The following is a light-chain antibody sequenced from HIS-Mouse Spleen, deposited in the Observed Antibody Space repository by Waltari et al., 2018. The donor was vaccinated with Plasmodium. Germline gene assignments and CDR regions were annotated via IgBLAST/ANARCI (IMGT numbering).Light chain of an antibody. CDR2: EVS. CDR1: SSTVGGYNY. J-gene: IGLJ3*02. V-gene: IGLV2-14*01. CDR3: SSYTSSSTWV. Sequence: QSALTKLASLSGSPGRSTTIPCTGTSSTVGGYNYVSCYKSHPGKAPKLMIYEVSNRPSGVSKRCSGSKSGNTASLTIAGLQAEDEADYYCSSYTSSSTWVFGGGTKLTVL.